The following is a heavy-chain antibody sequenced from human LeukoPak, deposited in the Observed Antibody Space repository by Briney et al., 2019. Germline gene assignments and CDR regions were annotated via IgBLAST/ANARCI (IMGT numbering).Heavy chain of an antibody. J-gene: IGHJ4*02. V-gene: IGHV1-2*02. CDR2: ISPNSGET. Sequence: ASVKVSCKASGYTFTDYYMHWVRQAPGQGLEWMGWISPNSGETSYAQKDQGRGTMTRDTSIRTAYMEVHSLRPDDTAVFYCARDGNFDYWGQGTLVTVSS. CDR1: GYTFTDYY. D-gene: IGHD1-1*01. CDR3: ARDGNFDY.